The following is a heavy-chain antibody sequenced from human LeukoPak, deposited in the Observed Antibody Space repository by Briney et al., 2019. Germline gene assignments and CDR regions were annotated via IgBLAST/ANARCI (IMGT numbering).Heavy chain of an antibody. D-gene: IGHD3-22*01. Sequence: PSETLPLTCTVSGVSITTYYWGWIRQPPGKGLEWIGSIYYSGSTYYNPSLKSRVTISVDTSKNQFSLKLSSVTAADTAVYYCARPIITMIGLDAFDIWGQGTMVTVSS. V-gene: IGHV4-39*01. J-gene: IGHJ3*02. CDR2: IYYSGST. CDR1: GVSITTYY. CDR3: ARPIITMIGLDAFDI.